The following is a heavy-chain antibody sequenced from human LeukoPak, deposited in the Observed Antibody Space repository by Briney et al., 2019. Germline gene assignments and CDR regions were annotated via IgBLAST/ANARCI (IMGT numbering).Heavy chain of an antibody. V-gene: IGHV1-24*01. CDR1: GYTLTELS. CDR3: ATSITIFGVVTRAFDY. J-gene: IGHJ4*02. D-gene: IGHD3-3*01. CDR2: FDPEDGET. Sequence: ASVKVSCKVSGYTLTELSMRWVRQAPGKGLEWMGGFDPEDGETIYAQKFQGRVTMTEDTSTDTAYMELSSLRSVDTAVYYCATSITIFGVVTRAFDYWGQGTLVTVSS.